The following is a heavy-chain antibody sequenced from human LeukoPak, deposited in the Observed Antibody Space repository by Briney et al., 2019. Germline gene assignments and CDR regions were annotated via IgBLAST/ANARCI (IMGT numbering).Heavy chain of an antibody. CDR1: AYTLTAYY. D-gene: IGHD1-26*01. CDR2: INPNSGGT. V-gene: IGHV1-2*02. CDR3: AREGLGGLLSDY. Sequence: ASVKVSCTASAYTLTAYYIHWVRQAPGQGLEWMGWINPNSGGTNYAQKFQGRVTMTRDTSISTAYMELSRLRSNDTAVYYCAREGLGGLLSDYWGQGTLVTVSS. J-gene: IGHJ4*02.